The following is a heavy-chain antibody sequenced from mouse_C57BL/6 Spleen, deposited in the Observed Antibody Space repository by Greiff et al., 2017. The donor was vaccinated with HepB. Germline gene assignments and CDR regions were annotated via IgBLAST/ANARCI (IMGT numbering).Heavy chain of an antibody. V-gene: IGHV1-19*01. CDR1: GYTFTDYY. CDR2: INPYNGGT. Sequence: VKPGASVKMSCKASGYTFTDYYMNWVKQSHGKSLEWIGVINPYNGGTSYNQKFKGKATLTVDKSSSTAYMELNSLTSEDSAVYYCALLLRAYAMDYWGQGTSVTVSS. D-gene: IGHD1-1*01. J-gene: IGHJ4*01. CDR3: ALLLRAYAMDY.